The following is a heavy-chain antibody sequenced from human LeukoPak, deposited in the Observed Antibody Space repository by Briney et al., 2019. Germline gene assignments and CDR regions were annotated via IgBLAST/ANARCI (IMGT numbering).Heavy chain of an antibody. D-gene: IGHD6-19*01. V-gene: IGHV1-24*01. CDR1: GYTLTELS. J-gene: IGHJ4*02. Sequence: ASVKVSCKVSGYTLTELSMHWVRQAPGKGLEWMGGFDPEDGETIYAQKFQGRVTMTEDTSTDTAYMELSSLRSEDTAAYYCATSIAVAGFSFDYWGQGTLVTVSS. CDR2: FDPEDGET. CDR3: ATSIAVAGFSFDY.